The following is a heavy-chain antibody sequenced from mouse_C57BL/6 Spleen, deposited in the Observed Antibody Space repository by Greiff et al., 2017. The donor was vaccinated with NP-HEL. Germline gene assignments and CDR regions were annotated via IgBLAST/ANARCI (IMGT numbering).Heavy chain of an antibody. CDR3: ARGKNLYGYDGDPYAMEC. CDR1: GYTFTSYW. J-gene: IGHJ4*01. D-gene: IGHD2-2*01. CDR2: IDPNSGGT. V-gene: IGHV1-72*01. Sequence: VQLQQPGAELVKPGASVKLSCKASGYTFTSYWMHWVKQRPGRGLEWIGRIDPNSGGTKYTEKFKSKATLTVDKPSSTAYMQLSSLTSEDSAVYYCARGKNLYGYDGDPYAMECWGQGTSVTVSS.